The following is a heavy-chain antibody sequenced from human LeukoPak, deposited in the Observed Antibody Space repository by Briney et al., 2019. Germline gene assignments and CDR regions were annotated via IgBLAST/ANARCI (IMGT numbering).Heavy chain of an antibody. J-gene: IGHJ4*02. D-gene: IGHD3-22*01. Sequence: SETLSLTCTVSGGSFSSGSSYWSWIRQPPGKGLEWIGYIYYSGSTNYNPSLKSRVTISLDTSKNQFSLKLSSVTAADTAVYYCARKRSTNYYDSSGPFDYWGQGTLVTVSS. V-gene: IGHV4-61*01. CDR1: GGSFSSGSSY. CDR3: ARKRSTNYYDSSGPFDY. CDR2: IYYSGST.